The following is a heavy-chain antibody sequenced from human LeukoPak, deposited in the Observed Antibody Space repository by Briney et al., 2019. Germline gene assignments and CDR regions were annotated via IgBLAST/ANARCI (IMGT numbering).Heavy chain of an antibody. J-gene: IGHJ5*02. CDR1: GYTFTSFG. CDR2: ISAYNGNT. D-gene: IGHD5-18*01. CDR3: ARDVTRFDP. V-gene: IGHV1-18*01. Sequence: ASVKVSCKASGYTFTSFGITWVRQAPGQGLEWMGWISAYNGNTNYAQKFQGRVTMTTDTYTSTVYMELKSLRYDDTAVYYCARDVTRFDPWGQGTLVTVSS.